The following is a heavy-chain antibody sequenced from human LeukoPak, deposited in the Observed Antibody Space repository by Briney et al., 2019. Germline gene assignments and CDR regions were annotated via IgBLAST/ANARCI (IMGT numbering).Heavy chain of an antibody. CDR3: ARHRYSNSAWNYYYYYMDV. Sequence: SETLSLTCTVSGYSISSGYYWGWIRQPPGKGLEWIGSIYYSGSTYYNPSLKSRVTISVDTSKNQFSLKLSSVTAADTAVYYCARHRYSNSAWNYYYYYMDVWGKGTTVTVSS. V-gene: IGHV4-38-2*02. CDR1: GYSISSGYY. D-gene: IGHD4-11*01. J-gene: IGHJ6*03. CDR2: IYYSGST.